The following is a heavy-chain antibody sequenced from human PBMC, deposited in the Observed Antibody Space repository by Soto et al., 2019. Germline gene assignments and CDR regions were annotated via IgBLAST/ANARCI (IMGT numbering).Heavy chain of an antibody. CDR1: GYTFTSYG. D-gene: IGHD2-2*01. Sequence: ASVKVSCKASGYTFTSYGISWVRQAPGQGLERMGWISAYNGNTNYAQKLQGRVTMTRDTSTSTVYMELSSLRSEDTAVYYCARVPDRYCSSTSCYAGWFDPWGQGTLVTVSS. J-gene: IGHJ5*02. V-gene: IGHV1-18*01. CDR3: ARVPDRYCSSTSCYAGWFDP. CDR2: ISAYNGNT.